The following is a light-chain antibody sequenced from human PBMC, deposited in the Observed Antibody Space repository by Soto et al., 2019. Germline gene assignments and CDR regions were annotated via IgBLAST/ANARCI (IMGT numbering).Light chain of an antibody. CDR2: DAS. CDR3: QQRSNWPPYT. CDR1: QSIRSY. J-gene: IGKJ2*01. Sequence: EIVLTQSPATLSLSPGERATLSCRASQSIRSYLAWYQQKPGQVPRLVIYDASNRATGIPARFSGSGSGTDFTLTISSLEPEDFAVYYCQQRSNWPPYTFGQGTKLEIK. V-gene: IGKV3-11*01.